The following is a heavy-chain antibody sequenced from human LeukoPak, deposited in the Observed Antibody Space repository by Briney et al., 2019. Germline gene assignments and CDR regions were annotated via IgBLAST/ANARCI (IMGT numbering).Heavy chain of an antibody. CDR1: GFTFSSYA. V-gene: IGHV3-23*01. CDR2: ISGSGGST. CDR3: AKDSTYQLSNWFDP. D-gene: IGHD2-2*01. Sequence: GGSLRLSCAASGFTFSSYAMSWVRQAPGKGLEWISAISGSGGSTYYADSVKGRFTISRDNSKNTLYLQMNSLRAEDTAVYYCAKDSTYQLSNWFDPWGQGTLVTVSS. J-gene: IGHJ5*02.